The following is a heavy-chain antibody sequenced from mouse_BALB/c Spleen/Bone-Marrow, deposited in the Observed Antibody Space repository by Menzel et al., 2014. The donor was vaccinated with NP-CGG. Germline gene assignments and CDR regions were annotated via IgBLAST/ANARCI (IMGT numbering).Heavy chain of an antibody. CDR3: ARLGYYGWFSY. CDR2: INPGSNTI. J-gene: IGHJ3*01. CDR1: GFGFSSYW. D-gene: IGHD2-3*01. V-gene: IGHV4-1*02. Sequence: EVMLVESGGGLVQPGGSLKLSCAASGFGFSSYWMSWVRQAPGKGLEWIGEINPGSNTINYTPSLKDKFIIPRDNAKNTLYLQMSEVRSEDTALDYCARLGYYGWFSYWGQGTLVTVSA.